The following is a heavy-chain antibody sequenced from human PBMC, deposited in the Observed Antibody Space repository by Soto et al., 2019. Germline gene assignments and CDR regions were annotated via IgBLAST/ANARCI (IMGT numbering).Heavy chain of an antibody. CDR3: ARGSSGYSGYFDY. V-gene: IGHV4-30-2*01. J-gene: IGHJ4*02. Sequence: PSETLSLTCAVSGGSISSGGYSWSWIRQPPGKGLEWIGYIYHSGSTYYNPSLKSRVTISVDRSKNQFSLKLSSVTAADTAVYYCARGSSGYSGYFDYWGQGTLVTVSS. CDR1: GGSISSGGYS. D-gene: IGHD3-22*01. CDR2: IYHSGST.